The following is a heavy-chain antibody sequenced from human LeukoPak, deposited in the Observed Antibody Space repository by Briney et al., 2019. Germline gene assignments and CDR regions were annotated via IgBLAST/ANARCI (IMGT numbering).Heavy chain of an antibody. CDR1: GFTFSGSA. V-gene: IGHV3-73*01. D-gene: IGHD6-13*01. CDR3: TRLLAGSSPDDAFDI. CDR2: IRSKANSYAT. Sequence: GSLRLSCAASGFTFSGSAMHWVRQASGKGLEWVGRIRSKANSYATAYAASVKGRFTISRDDSKNTAYLQMNSLKTEDTAVYYCTRLLAGSSPDDAFDIWGQGTMVTVSS. J-gene: IGHJ3*02.